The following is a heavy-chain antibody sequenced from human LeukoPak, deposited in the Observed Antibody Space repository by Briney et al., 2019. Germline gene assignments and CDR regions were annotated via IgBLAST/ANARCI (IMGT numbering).Heavy chain of an antibody. CDR2: SYYSGNT. J-gene: IGHJ3*02. Sequence: SETLSLTCTVSGGSMRSGTYYWDWIRQPPGKGLEWIGSSYYSGNTYYNPSLKSRVTIPVDTSKKHFSLKLSSVTAADTAVYYCSRRPYASGYDFDIWGRGTIVSVS. D-gene: IGHD3-22*01. CDR3: SRRPYASGYDFDI. V-gene: IGHV4-39*01. CDR1: GGSMRSGTYY.